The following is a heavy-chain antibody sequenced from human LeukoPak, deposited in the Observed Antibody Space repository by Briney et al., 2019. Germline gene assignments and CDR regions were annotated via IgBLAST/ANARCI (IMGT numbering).Heavy chain of an antibody. Sequence: SETLSLTCAVYGGSFSGYYWSWIRQPPGKGLEWIGEINHSGSTNYNPSLKSRVTISVDTSKNQFSLKLSSVTAADTAVYYCARRRRWYGDAFDIWGQGTMVTVSS. CDR2: INHSGST. J-gene: IGHJ3*02. CDR1: GGSFSGYY. CDR3: ARRRRWYGDAFDI. V-gene: IGHV4-34*01. D-gene: IGHD6-13*01.